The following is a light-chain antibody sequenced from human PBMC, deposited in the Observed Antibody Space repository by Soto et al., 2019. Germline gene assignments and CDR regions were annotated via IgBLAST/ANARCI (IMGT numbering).Light chain of an antibody. CDR2: GAF. J-gene: IGKJ2*01. CDR1: QTISDN. CDR3: QQYHNWPPQYT. Sequence: DIVMTQSPATLSVSPGERVTLSCRASQTISDNLAWFQQKSGQAPRLLIHGAFKRATGVPDRFSGSGSGTEFTLTISSLQSEDSAVYYCQQYHNWPPQYTFGQGTKLQIK. V-gene: IGKV3-15*01.